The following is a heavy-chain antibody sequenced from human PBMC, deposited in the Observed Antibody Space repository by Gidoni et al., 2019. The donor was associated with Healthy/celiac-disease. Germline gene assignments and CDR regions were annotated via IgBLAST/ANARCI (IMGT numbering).Heavy chain of an antibody. D-gene: IGHD1-7*01. J-gene: IGHJ4*02. CDR1: GGTFSSYA. V-gene: IGHV1-69*01. CDR3: ARSLMLTTGTTFDY. CDR2: IIPIFGTA. Sequence: HVQLVQSGAEVKKPGSSVQVSCKASGGTFSSYAISWVRQAPGQGLEWMGGIIPIFGTANYAQKFQGRVTITADESTSTADMELSSLRSEDTAVYYCARSLMLTTGTTFDYWGQGTLVTVSS.